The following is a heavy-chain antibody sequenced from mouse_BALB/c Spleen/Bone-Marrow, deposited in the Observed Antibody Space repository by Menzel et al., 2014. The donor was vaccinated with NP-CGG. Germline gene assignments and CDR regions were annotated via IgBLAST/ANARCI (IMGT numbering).Heavy chain of an antibody. D-gene: IGHD1-1*01. V-gene: IGHV14-3*02. CDR1: DFNFKDTY. CDR3: ARVQLLRSMGLHY. Sequence: EVQLQQSRAELVKPGASVQLSCTASDFNFKDTYMHWVNQRPEQGLEWIGRIDPANGNTKYDPKFQGKATITADTSSNTAYLQLSSLTSEDTAVYYCARVQLLRSMGLHYWGQGTPLPVSS. CDR2: IDPANGNT. J-gene: IGHJ2*01.